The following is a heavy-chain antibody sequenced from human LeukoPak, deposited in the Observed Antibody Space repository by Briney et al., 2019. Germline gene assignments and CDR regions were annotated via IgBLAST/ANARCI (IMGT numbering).Heavy chain of an antibody. J-gene: IGHJ4*02. V-gene: IGHV3-15*01. CDR2: IKSKSDGGTT. Sequence: GGSLRLSCAVSGATVSNAYLSWVRQAPGKGLEWVGRIKSKSDGGTTDYAAPVKGRFTISRDDSKNTLYLQMNSLKTEDTAVYYCTLATVYWGQGTLVTVSS. CDR1: GATVSNAY. CDR3: TLATVY.